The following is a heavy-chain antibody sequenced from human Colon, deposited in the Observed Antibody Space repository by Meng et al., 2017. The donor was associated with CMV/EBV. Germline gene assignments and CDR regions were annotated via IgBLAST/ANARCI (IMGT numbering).Heavy chain of an antibody. CDR2: INHRADT. Sequence: CTGYNVSLTGYYWSWIRQPPGKELEWIGEINHRADTNYNPSLKSRVTMSVDTSKNHFSLSLTSVTAADTAVYYCARTIRASRAGWFDPWGQGTLVTVSS. CDR1: NVSLTGYY. J-gene: IGHJ5*02. CDR3: ARTIRASRAGWFDP. D-gene: IGHD4/OR15-4a*01. V-gene: IGHV4-34*01.